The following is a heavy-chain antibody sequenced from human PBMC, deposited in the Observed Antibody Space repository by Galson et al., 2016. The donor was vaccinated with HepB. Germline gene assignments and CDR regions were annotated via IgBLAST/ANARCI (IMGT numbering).Heavy chain of an antibody. CDR2: ISASGDTT. D-gene: IGHD1-14*01. CDR3: AHGKVPYLLTTFDY. V-gene: IGHV3-23*01. CDR1: GFGFRSYG. Sequence: SLRLSCAASGFGFRSYGMHWVRQAPGKGLEWVSTISASGDTTYYADSVKGRFTISRDNAKNTLYLQMNSLRAEDTAVYYCAHGKVPYLLTTFDYWGQGTLVTVSS. J-gene: IGHJ4*02.